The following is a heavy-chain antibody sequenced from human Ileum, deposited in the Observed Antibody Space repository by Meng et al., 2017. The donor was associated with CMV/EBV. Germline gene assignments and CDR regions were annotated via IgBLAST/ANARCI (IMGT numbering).Heavy chain of an antibody. CDR1: GDNVSSNSGA. J-gene: IGHJ4*02. CDR3: ASWYFDY. CDR2: TYYRSKWYN. Sequence: LTCANSGDNVSSNSGAWHWIRQSPSRGLEWLGKTYYRSKWYNDYAVSVKSRITITSDTSKNQFSLQLNSVTPEDTAVYYCASWYFDYWGQGTLVHRLL. V-gene: IGHV6-1*01.